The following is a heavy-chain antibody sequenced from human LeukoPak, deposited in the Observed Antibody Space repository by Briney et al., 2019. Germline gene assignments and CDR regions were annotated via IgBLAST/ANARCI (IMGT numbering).Heavy chain of an antibody. V-gene: IGHV1-24*01. Sequence: ASVKVSCKVSGYTLTELSMHWVRQAPGKGLEWMGGFDPQDSDTIYAQKFQGRVTMTEDTSTDTAYMELSSLRSEDTAVYYCATVFSSSPGLNYYYGMDVWGQGTAVTVSS. CDR3: ATVFSSSPGLNYYYGMDV. J-gene: IGHJ6*02. CDR2: FDPQDSDT. CDR1: GYTLTELS. D-gene: IGHD6-6*01.